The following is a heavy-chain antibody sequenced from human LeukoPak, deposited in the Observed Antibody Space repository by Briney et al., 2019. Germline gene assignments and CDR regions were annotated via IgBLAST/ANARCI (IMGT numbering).Heavy chain of an antibody. CDR2: INHSGST. J-gene: IGHJ3*02. CDR1: GGSFSGYY. CDR3: ARRIRADAFDI. D-gene: IGHD1-14*01. Sequence: SETLSLTCAVYGGSFSGYYWSWIRQPPGKGLEWIGEINHSGSTNYNPSLKSRVTISVDTSKNQFSLKLSSVTAADTAVYYCARRIRADAFDIWGRDNGHRLF. V-gene: IGHV4-34*01.